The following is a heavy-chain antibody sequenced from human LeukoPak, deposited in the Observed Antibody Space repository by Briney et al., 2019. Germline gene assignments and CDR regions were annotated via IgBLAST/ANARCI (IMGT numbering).Heavy chain of an antibody. Sequence: GGSLRLSCAASGFTFSSYAMTWVRQAPGKGLGWVSVIYRDGTTYYADSVKGRFTISRDTSRNTLDLQMNSLRAEDTAVYYCAKTGGPWDWGQGALVTVSS. D-gene: IGHD7-27*01. CDR3: AKTGGPWD. CDR1: GFTFSSYA. V-gene: IGHV3-23*03. CDR2: IYRDGTT. J-gene: IGHJ4*02.